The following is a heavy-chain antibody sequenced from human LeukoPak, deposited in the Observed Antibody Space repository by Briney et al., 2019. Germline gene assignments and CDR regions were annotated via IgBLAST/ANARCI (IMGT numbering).Heavy chain of an antibody. V-gene: IGHV4-31*03. CDR3: ARRRVVVASTDGASGAFDI. Sequence: SETLSLTCTVSGGSISSGGYYWGWIRQHPGKGLEWIGYIYYSGSTYYNPSLKSRVTISVDTSKNQFSLKLSSVTAADTAVYFCARRRVVVASTDGASGAFDIWGQGTMVTVSS. D-gene: IGHD2-15*01. CDR1: GGSISSGGYY. CDR2: IYYSGST. J-gene: IGHJ3*02.